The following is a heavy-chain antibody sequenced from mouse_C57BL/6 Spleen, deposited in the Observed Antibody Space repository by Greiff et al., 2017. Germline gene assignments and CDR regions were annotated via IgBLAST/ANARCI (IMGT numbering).Heavy chain of an antibody. CDR2: ISYDGSN. D-gene: IGHD1-2*01. V-gene: IGHV3-6*01. J-gene: IGHJ1*03. CDR3: ARGGWDWYFDV. Sequence: EVQLQESGPGLVKPSQSLSLTCSVTGYSITSGYYWNWIRQFPGNKLEWMGYISYDGSNNYNPSLKNRISITRDTSKNQFFLKLNSVTTEDTATYYCARGGWDWYFDVWGTGTTVTVSS. CDR1: GYSITSGYY.